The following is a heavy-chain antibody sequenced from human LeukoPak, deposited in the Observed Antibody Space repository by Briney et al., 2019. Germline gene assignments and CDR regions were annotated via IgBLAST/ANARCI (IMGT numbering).Heavy chain of an antibody. CDR3: ATDRYYYMDV. Sequence: SETLSLTCSVSGGSISSYYWTWLRQPVGKGLEWIGRILSSGTTESNPSLKSRVTMSIDKSKNHLSLNLSSVTAADTAVYYCATDRYYYMDVWGKGAMVTVSS. J-gene: IGHJ6*03. CDR1: GGSISSYY. V-gene: IGHV4-4*07. CDR2: ILSSGTT. D-gene: IGHD3-10*01.